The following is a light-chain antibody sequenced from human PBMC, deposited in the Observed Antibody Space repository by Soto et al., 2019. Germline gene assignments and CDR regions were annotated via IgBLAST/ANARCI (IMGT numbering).Light chain of an antibody. J-gene: IGKJ1*01. CDR1: QSVSSR. V-gene: IGKV3-15*01. CDR3: QQYTKWPWT. Sequence: EIVMTQSPAALSVSLGERATLSCRASQSVSSRLAWYQQKPGQAPRLLIYGASTRATGIPPRFSGRGSGTEFTLTISSLQDEDFAFYYCQQYTKWPWTFGRGTKVEIK. CDR2: GAS.